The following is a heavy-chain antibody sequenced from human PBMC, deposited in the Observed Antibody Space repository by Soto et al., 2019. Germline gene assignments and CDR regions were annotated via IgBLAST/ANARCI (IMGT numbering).Heavy chain of an antibody. D-gene: IGHD3-22*01. V-gene: IGHV1-46*01. Sequence: ASVKVSFKASGYTFTSYYMHWVRQAPGQGLEWMGIINPSGGSTSYAQKFQGRVTMTRDTSTSTVYMELSSLRSEDTAVYYCARDPAHYDSSGYQEDAFDIWGQGTMVTVSS. J-gene: IGHJ3*02. CDR1: GYTFTSYY. CDR3: ARDPAHYDSSGYQEDAFDI. CDR2: INPSGGST.